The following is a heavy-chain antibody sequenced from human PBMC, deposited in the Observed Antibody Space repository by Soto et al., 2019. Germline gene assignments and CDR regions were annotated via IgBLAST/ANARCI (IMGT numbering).Heavy chain of an antibody. Sequence: PSETLSLTCTVSGGSISTRGYYWGWIRQPPGKGLEWIGNKYYSGDTYPNPSLKSRVTISIDMSKNQFSLSLSSVTAADTAVYYCAWFGNYYNLFDPWVPGILVTVSS. CDR3: AWFGNYYNLFDP. V-gene: IGHV4-39*01. D-gene: IGHD3-10*01. CDR2: KYYSGDT. CDR1: GGSISTRGYY. J-gene: IGHJ5*02.